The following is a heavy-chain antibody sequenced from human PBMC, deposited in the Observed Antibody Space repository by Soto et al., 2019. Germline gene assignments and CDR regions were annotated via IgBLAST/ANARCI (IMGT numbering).Heavy chain of an antibody. J-gene: IGHJ4*02. D-gene: IGHD3-3*01. Sequence: ASVKVSCKASGYTFTSYDINWVRQATGQGLEWMGWMNPNSGNTGYAQKFQGRVTMTRNTSISTAYMELSSLRSEDTAVYYCAALVGYYDFWSGYYTDFDYWGQGTLVTVSS. CDR1: GYTFTSYD. V-gene: IGHV1-8*01. CDR2: MNPNSGNT. CDR3: AALVGYYDFWSGYYTDFDY.